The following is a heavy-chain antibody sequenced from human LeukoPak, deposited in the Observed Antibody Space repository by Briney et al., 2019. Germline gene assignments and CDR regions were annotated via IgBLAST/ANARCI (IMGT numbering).Heavy chain of an antibody. CDR3: ARDASTFGGVIVIRGPIDY. CDR1: GYTFTGYY. Sequence: GASVKVSCKASGYTFTGYYMHWVRQAHGQGLEWMGWINPNSGGTNYAQKFQGRVTMTRDTSISTAYMELSRLRSDDTAVYYCARDASTFGGVIVIRGPIDYWGQGTLVTVSS. V-gene: IGHV1-2*02. D-gene: IGHD3-16*02. J-gene: IGHJ4*02. CDR2: INPNSGGT.